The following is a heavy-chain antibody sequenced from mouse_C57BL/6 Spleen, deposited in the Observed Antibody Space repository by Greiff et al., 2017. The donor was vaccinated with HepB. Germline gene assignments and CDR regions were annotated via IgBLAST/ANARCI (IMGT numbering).Heavy chain of an antibody. J-gene: IGHJ3*01. D-gene: IGHD6-1*01. CDR1: GYTLTGYW. V-gene: IGHV1-9*01. CDR2: ILPGSGST. CDR3: EREWNSAWCVY. Sequence: VQLQQSGAELMKPGASVKLSCKATGYTLTGYWIEWVKQRPGHGLEWIGEILPGSGSTNYNEKFKGKATFTADTSSNTAYMQLSSLTTEDSAIYLCEREWNSAWCVYWGQGTLVTVCA.